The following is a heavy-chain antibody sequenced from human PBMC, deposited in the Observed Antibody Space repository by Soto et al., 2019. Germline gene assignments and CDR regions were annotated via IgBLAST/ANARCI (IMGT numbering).Heavy chain of an antibody. V-gene: IGHV3-74*01. CDR1: GFTFTDYW. CDR3: ARETYRGFYLDY. Sequence: GSLRLSCAASGFTFTDYWTHWVRQAPGKGLVWVSRINSDGSRTSYADSVTGRFTISRDNAKNTLYLQMNSLRVEDTALYYCARETYRGFYLDYWGQGTLVTVSS. CDR2: INSDGSRT. J-gene: IGHJ4*02. D-gene: IGHD4-4*01.